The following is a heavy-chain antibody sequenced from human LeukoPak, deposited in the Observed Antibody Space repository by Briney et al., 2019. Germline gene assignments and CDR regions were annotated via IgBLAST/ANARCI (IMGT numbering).Heavy chain of an antibody. Sequence: PGGSLRLSCAASGFTFSSYWMTWVRQAPGKGLEWVANIKQDGSEKYYVDSVKGRFTISRDNAKNSLYLRMNSLRAEDTAVYYCARLLPPYYGSGSYGVDYWGQGTLVTVSS. V-gene: IGHV3-7*01. CDR1: GFTFSSYW. CDR3: ARLLPPYYGSGSYGVDY. D-gene: IGHD3-10*01. CDR2: IKQDGSEK. J-gene: IGHJ4*02.